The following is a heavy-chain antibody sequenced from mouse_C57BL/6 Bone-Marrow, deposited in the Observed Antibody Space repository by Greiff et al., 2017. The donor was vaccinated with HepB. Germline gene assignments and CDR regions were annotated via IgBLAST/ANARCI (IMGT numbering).Heavy chain of an antibody. CDR2: INPSSGYT. D-gene: IGHD1-1*01. Sequence: QVQLKQSGAELARPGASVKMSCKASGYTFTSYTMHWVKQRPGQGMEWIGYINPSSGYTKYNQKFKDKATLTADKSSSTAYMQLSSLTSEDSAVYYCATYGSSYVDYWGQGTTLTVSS. CDR3: ATYGSSYVDY. V-gene: IGHV1-4*01. CDR1: GYTFTSYT. J-gene: IGHJ2*01.